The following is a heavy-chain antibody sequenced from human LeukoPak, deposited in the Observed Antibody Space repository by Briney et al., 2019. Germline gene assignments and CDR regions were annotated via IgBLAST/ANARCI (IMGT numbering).Heavy chain of an antibody. CDR3: ARETAYYFDY. CDR1: GGSFSGYY. J-gene: IGHJ4*02. CDR2: INHSGST. V-gene: IGHV4-34*01. Sequence: SETLSLTCAVYGGSFSGYYWSWIRQPPGKGLEWIGEINHSGSTNYNPSLKSRVTISVDTSKNQFSLKLSSVTAADTAVYYCARETAYYFDYWGQGTLVTVSS.